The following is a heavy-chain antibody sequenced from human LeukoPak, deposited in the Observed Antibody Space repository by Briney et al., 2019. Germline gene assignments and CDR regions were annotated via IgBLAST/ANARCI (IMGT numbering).Heavy chain of an antibody. J-gene: IGHJ4*02. Sequence: SETLSLTCTVSGGSISSGGYYWSWIRQHPGKGLEWIGYIYYSGSTYYNPSLKSRVTISVDTSKNQFSLKLSSVTAADTAVYYCAITGYTGGWPDYWGQGTLVTVSS. CDR3: AITGYTGGWPDY. D-gene: IGHD6-19*01. V-gene: IGHV4-31*03. CDR2: IYYSGST. CDR1: GGSISSGGYY.